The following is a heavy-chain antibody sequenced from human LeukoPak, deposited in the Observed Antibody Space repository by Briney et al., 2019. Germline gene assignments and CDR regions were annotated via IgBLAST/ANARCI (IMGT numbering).Heavy chain of an antibody. V-gene: IGHV3-23*01. D-gene: IGHD3-22*01. CDR3: AGSSRYYYIHLYYFDY. Sequence: GGSLRLSCAASGFTFSNYAMSWVRQAPGKGLDWVSSISGSGGSTYYADSVKGRFTISRDNSKNTLYLQMNSLRAEDTAVYYCAGSSRYYYIHLYYFDYWGQGTLLTVSS. CDR1: GFTFSNYA. CDR2: ISGSGGST. J-gene: IGHJ4*02.